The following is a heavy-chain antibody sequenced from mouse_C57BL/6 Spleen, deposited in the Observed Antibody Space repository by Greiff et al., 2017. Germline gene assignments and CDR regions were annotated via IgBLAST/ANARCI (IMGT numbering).Heavy chain of an antibody. V-gene: IGHV2-2*01. D-gene: IGHD3-2*02. CDR3: ARKGSSGYDYAMDY. Sequence: VKLMESGPGLVQPSQSLSITCTVSGFSLTSYGVHWVRQSPGKGLEWLGVIWSGGSTDYNAAFISRLSISKDNSKSQVFFKMNSLQADDTAIYYCARKGSSGYDYAMDYWGQGTSVTVSS. J-gene: IGHJ4*01. CDR2: IWSGGST. CDR1: GFSLTSYG.